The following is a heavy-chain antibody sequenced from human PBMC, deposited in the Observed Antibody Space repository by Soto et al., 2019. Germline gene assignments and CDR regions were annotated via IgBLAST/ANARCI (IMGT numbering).Heavy chain of an antibody. V-gene: IGHV1-8*01. Sequence: ASVKVSCKASGYTFTSYDINWVRQATGQGLEWMGWMNPNSGNTGYAQKFQGRVTMTRNTSISTAYMELSSLRSEDTAVYYCARGPHITIFGVVIISFWFDPWGQGTLVTVS. D-gene: IGHD3-3*01. CDR3: ARGPHITIFGVVIISFWFDP. CDR1: GYTFTSYD. CDR2: MNPNSGNT. J-gene: IGHJ5*02.